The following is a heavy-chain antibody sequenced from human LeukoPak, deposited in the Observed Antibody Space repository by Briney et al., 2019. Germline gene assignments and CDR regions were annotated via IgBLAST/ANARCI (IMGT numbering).Heavy chain of an antibody. CDR3: ARAGSQFDY. J-gene: IGHJ4*02. D-gene: IGHD3-10*01. CDR1: GSTFSSYA. Sequence: PGGSLRLSCAASGSTFSSYAMHWVRQAPGKGLEWVAVISYDGSNKYYADSVKGRFTISRDNSKNTLYLQMNSLRAEDTAVYYCARAGSQFDYWGQGTLVTVSS. CDR2: ISYDGSNK. V-gene: IGHV3-30-3*01.